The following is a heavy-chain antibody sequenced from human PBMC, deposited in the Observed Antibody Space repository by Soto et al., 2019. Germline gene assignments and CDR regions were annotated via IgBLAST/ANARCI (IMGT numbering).Heavy chain of an antibody. CDR3: ARAFEDYAWGTYPSHY. V-gene: IGHV3-21*01. CDR2: ILGSSAYI. CDR1: GFTFSSYA. J-gene: IGHJ4*02. D-gene: IGHD3-16*02. Sequence: PGGSLRLSCAASGFTFSSYAMNWVRQAPGQGLEWVSSILGSSAYIHYADSVKGRFTVSRDNNKNSLFLQMDSLRGEDTAVYYCARAFEDYAWGTYPSHYWGQGILVTVSS.